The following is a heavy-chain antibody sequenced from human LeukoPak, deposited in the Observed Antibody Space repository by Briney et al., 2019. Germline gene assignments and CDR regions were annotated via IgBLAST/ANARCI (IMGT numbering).Heavy chain of an antibody. V-gene: IGHV3-7*03. CDR2: INQNGNVN. D-gene: IGHD3-22*01. CDR1: GLTFSSNW. J-gene: IGHJ5*02. Sequence: GGSLRLSCAASGLTFSSNWMNWARQAPGKGLERVASINQNGNVNYYVDSVKGRFTISRDNAKNSLYLQMSNLRAEDTAVYYCASELTTRYYYDSSGYSNWFDPWGQGTLVTVSS. CDR3: ASELTTRYYYDSSGYSNWFDP.